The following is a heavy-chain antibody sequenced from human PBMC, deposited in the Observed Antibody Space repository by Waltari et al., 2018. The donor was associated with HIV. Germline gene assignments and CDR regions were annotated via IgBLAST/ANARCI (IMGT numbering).Heavy chain of an antibody. CDR3: AKVDTHGYLPYN. V-gene: IGHV3-21*01. CDR2: ISSSGTYI. D-gene: IGHD5-12*01. Sequence: EVQLVESGGGLVKPGGYLRLSCAASGFTFSGHTMNWVRQAPGKGLEWVASISSSGTYIYYVDSVQGRFTISRDNAKNSLYLQMNSLRVEDTAIYYCAKVDTHGYLPYNWGQGTLVTVSS. CDR1: GFTFSGHT. J-gene: IGHJ4*02.